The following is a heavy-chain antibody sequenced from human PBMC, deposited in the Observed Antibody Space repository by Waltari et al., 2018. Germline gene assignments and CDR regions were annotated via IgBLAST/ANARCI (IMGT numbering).Heavy chain of an antibody. Sequence: QITLKESGPTVVKPTETLTLTCTFSGFSLSRSGLTVSWIRQPPGKALEWLAVIYWEDDTRYSPFLRTRLTITKDTSKNSVVLTLANMDPGDTAAYFCARSRGMTYLDFWGQGILVTVSS. J-gene: IGHJ4*02. D-gene: IGHD3-10*01. CDR3: ARSRGMTYLDF. CDR2: IYWEDDT. V-gene: IGHV2-5*02. CDR1: GFSLSRSGLT.